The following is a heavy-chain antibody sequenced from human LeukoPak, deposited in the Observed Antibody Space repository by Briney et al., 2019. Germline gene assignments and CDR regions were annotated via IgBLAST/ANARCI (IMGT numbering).Heavy chain of an antibody. D-gene: IGHD2-15*01. V-gene: IGHV4-39*01. CDR1: GGSISSSSYY. J-gene: IGHJ5*02. CDR3: ARRFVVVVAATRGLNWFDP. CDR2: IYYSGST. Sequence: PLDTLFLTCTVSGGSISSSSYYWGWIGQPPGKGLEWIGSIYYSGSTYYNPSLKSRVTISVDTSKNQFSLKLSSVTAADTAVYYCARRFVVVVAATRGLNWFDPWGQGTLVTVSS.